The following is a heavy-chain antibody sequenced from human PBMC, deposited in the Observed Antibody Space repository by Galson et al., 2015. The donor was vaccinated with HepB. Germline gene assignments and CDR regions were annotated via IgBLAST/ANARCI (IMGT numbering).Heavy chain of an antibody. D-gene: IGHD6-19*01. V-gene: IGHV1-24*01. Sequence: SVKVSCKVSEYTLSKLPMHWVRQAPGKGLEWMGGFDPGDGETKYAQKFQGRVTMTEDVFTDTANMELTSLASEDTAVYYCVTGITVSGIQYYFDYWGQGTLVTVSS. CDR1: EYTLSKLP. CDR3: VTGITVSGIQYYFDY. CDR2: FDPGDGET. J-gene: IGHJ4*02.